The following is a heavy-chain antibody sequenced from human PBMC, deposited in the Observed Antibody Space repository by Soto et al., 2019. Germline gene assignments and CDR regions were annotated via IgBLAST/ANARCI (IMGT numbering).Heavy chain of an antibody. CDR2: ISTYSGDT. D-gene: IGHD5-12*01. CDR1: GYTFFTYD. V-gene: IGHV1-18*01. Sequence: ASVKVSCKASGYTFFTYDISWVRQAPGQGLEWMGRISTYSGDTKYAQKFQGRVTMTTDTSTTTAYLELGSLRSDDTAVYYCARHHGPTTSENWFDPWGQGTLVTVSS. CDR3: ARHHGPTTSENWFDP. J-gene: IGHJ5*02.